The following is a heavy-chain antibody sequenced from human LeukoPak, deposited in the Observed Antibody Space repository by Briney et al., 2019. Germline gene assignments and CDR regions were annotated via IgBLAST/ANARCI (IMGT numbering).Heavy chain of an antibody. D-gene: IGHD3-3*01. J-gene: IGHJ4*02. CDR2: TSGSCDST. V-gene: IGHV3-23*01. Sequence: GGSLRLSCAASGFTFSSYAMSWVRQAPGTGLEWVSATSGSCDSTYYADSVKGRVTISRDNSKNTLYLQMNSLRAEDTAVYYCAKDLYYDFLWGQGTLVTVSS. CDR3: AKDLYYDFL. CDR1: GFTFSSYA.